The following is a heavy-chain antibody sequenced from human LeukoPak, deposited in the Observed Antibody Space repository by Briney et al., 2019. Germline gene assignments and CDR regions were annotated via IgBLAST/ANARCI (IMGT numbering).Heavy chain of an antibody. CDR3: ARHIAAATNWFDP. D-gene: IGHD6-13*01. CDR1: GYSFTSYW. V-gene: IGHV5-51*01. Sequence: RGESLKISCKGSGYSFTSYWIGWVRQMPGKGLEWMGIIYPGDSDTRYSPSFQGQVTISADKSISTAYLQWSSLKASDTAMYYCARHIAAATNWFDPWGQGTLVTVSS. J-gene: IGHJ5*02. CDR2: IYPGDSDT.